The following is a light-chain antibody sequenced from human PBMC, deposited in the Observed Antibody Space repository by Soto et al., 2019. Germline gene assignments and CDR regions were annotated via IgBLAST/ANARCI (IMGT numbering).Light chain of an antibody. Sequence: DIQMSQSASSLSGSVGXRVXIXXXASQTISSWLAWYQQKPGKAPRLLIYKASTLEIGVPSRFSGSGSGTEFTLTISSLQPDDVAIYYCQQYNDYSWTFGQGTKVDIK. V-gene: IGKV1-5*03. J-gene: IGKJ1*01. CDR1: QTISSW. CDR3: QQYNDYSWT. CDR2: KAS.